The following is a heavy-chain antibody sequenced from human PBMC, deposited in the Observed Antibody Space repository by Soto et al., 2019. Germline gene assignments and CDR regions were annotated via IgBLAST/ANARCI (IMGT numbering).Heavy chain of an antibody. Sequence: EVQLLESGGGLVQPGGSLRLSCAASGFTFSSYAMSWVRQAPGKGLEWVSAISGSGGSTYYADSVKGRFTISRDNSKNTLYLQMNSLRAEDTAVYYCAKEAARDYIWGSYLYIDYLGQGTLVTVSS. J-gene: IGHJ4*02. V-gene: IGHV3-23*01. CDR1: GFTFSSYA. CDR2: ISGSGGST. CDR3: AKEAARDYIWGSYLYIDY. D-gene: IGHD3-16*02.